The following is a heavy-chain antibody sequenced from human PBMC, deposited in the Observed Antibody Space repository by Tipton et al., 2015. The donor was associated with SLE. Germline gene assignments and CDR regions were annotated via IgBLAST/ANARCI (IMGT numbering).Heavy chain of an antibody. CDR3: ARSPYYYGSGSYYNVDWFDP. CDR1: GGSISSGDYY. V-gene: IGHV4-30-2*01. J-gene: IGHJ5*02. D-gene: IGHD3-10*01. CDR2: IYHSGST. Sequence: TLSLTCTVSGGSISSGDYYWSWIRQHPGKGLEWIGFIYHSGSTSYNPSLKSRVTISVDRSKNQFSLKLSSVTAADTAVYYCARSPYYYGSGSYYNVDWFDPWGQGTLVTVSS.